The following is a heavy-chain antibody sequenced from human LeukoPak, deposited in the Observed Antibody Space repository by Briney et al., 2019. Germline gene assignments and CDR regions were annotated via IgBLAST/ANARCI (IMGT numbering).Heavy chain of an antibody. J-gene: IGHJ4*02. CDR2: FHDRGGYT. Sequence: GGSLRLSCAASGFTFSIYAMAWVRQAPGKGLEWVSIFHDRGGYTYYADPVRGRFTISRDNSKNTLYLQMNSLRAEDTAVYYCAKEQSLGEAPFYYFDYWGQGTLVTVSS. CDR1: GFTFSIYA. CDR3: AKEQSLGEAPFYYFDY. D-gene: IGHD6-19*01. V-gene: IGHV3-23*01.